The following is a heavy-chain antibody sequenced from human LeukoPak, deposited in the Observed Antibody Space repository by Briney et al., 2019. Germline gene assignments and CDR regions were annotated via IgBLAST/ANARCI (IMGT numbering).Heavy chain of an antibody. CDR2: ISGSGGST. V-gene: IGHV3-23*01. CDR1: GFTFSSYA. Sequence: GXXRLSCAASGFTFSSYAMSWVRQAPGKGLEWVSAISGSGGSTYYADSVKGRFTISRDNSKNTLYLQMNSLRAEDTAVYYCAKGTGGLSAAAGTPGYWGQGTLVTVSS. D-gene: IGHD6-13*01. CDR3: AKGTGGLSAAAGTPGY. J-gene: IGHJ4*02.